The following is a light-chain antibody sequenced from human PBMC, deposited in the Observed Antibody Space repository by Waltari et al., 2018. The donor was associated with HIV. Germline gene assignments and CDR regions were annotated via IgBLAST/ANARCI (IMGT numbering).Light chain of an antibody. V-gene: IGKV4-1*01. CDR1: QRFFDSSNQKNF. J-gene: IGKJ2*01. CDR2: WAS. CDR3: QQFYETPYT. Sequence: QPPHSLMGSFGARHAVTNPRFQRFFDSSNQKNFVAWYQLKAGQPPKLLSYWASTRQSDVPDRFSGSGSGTDVTLTSSSLQAEDVALYYCQQFYETPYTFGQGTKLEL.